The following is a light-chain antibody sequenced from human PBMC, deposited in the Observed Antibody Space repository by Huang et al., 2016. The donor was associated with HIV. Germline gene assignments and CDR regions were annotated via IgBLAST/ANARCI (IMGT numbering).Light chain of an antibody. Sequence: EIVMTQSPDTLSVFPGERVTLSCRASERVSSSLAWYQQKSGQAPRLLIYDASTRATGIPARFSGSGSGTEFTLTINSLLSEDVAVYYCQQYNDWPPITFGQGTRLDMK. J-gene: IGKJ5*01. V-gene: IGKV3-15*01. CDR3: QQYNDWPPIT. CDR2: DAS. CDR1: ERVSSS.